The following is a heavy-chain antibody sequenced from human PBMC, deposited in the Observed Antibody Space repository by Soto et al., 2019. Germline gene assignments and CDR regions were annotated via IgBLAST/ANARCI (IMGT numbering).Heavy chain of an antibody. J-gene: IGHJ4*02. Sequence: SETLSLTCTVSGGSISSYYWSWIRQPPGKGLEWIGYIYYSGSTNYNPSLKSRVTISVDTSKNQFSLKLSSVTAADTAVYYCASTLIHDYGDYGPLGYWGQGTLVTVS. CDR2: IYYSGST. D-gene: IGHD4-17*01. V-gene: IGHV4-59*01. CDR3: ASTLIHDYGDYGPLGY. CDR1: GGSISSYY.